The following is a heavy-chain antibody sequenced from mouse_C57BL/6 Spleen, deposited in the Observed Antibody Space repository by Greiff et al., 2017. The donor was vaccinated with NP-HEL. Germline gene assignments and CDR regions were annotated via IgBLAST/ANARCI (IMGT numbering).Heavy chain of an antibody. V-gene: IGHV1-19*01. CDR2: INPYNGGT. Sequence: VQLQQSGPVLVKPGASVKMSCKASGYTFTDYYMNWVKQSHGKSLEWIGVINPYNGGTSYNQKFKGKATLTVDKSSSTAYMELNSLTSEDSAVYYCAIHYYGSSFSRYFDVWGTGTTVTVSS. D-gene: IGHD1-1*01. CDR1: GYTFTDYY. CDR3: AIHYYGSSFSRYFDV. J-gene: IGHJ1*03.